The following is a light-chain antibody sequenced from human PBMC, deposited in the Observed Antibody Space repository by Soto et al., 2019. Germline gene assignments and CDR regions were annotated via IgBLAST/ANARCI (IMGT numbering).Light chain of an antibody. V-gene: IGKV1-39*01. CDR1: QTIMTD. CDR2: AAS. Sequence: DIQMTQSPSSLSASVGDEFTITCVSSQTIMTDLNWYQLKPGKPPRLLIYAASSLQSGVPSRFSGSGSGTDFTLTISSLQPEDFATYSCQQSYNSPQTFGQGTKVDIK. J-gene: IGKJ1*01. CDR3: QQSYNSPQT.